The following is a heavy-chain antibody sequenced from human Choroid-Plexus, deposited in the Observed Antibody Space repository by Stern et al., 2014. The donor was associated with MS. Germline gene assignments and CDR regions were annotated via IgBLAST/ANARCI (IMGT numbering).Heavy chain of an antibody. CDR3: AKDRQYLTFFFDF. J-gene: IGHJ4*02. Sequence: QLVASGGGGDRPGRRLRLYCAASGFSFSSFGMHWVRQAPGKGLEGVALISDDGSKDYADSVKGRFAISRDNSKNTLYLQMNSLRAEDTAVYYCAKDRQYLTFFFDFWGQGSLVTVSS. D-gene: IGHD2/OR15-2a*01. V-gene: IGHV3-30*18. CDR2: ISDDGSK. CDR1: GFSFSSFG.